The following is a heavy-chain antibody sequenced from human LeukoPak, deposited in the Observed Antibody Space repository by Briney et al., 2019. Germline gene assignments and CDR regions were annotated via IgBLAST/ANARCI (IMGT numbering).Heavy chain of an antibody. CDR3: ARVTYYYDSSDRGNRYWYFDL. CDR1: GFTFSSYG. J-gene: IGHJ2*01. CDR2: ISYDGSNK. V-gene: IGHV3-30*03. Sequence: PGGSLRLSCAASGFTFSSYGMHWVRQAPGKGLEWVAVISYDGSNKYYADSVKGRFTISRDNSKNTLYLQMNSLRAEDTAVYYCARVTYYYDSSDRGNRYWYFDLWGRGTLVTVSS. D-gene: IGHD3-22*01.